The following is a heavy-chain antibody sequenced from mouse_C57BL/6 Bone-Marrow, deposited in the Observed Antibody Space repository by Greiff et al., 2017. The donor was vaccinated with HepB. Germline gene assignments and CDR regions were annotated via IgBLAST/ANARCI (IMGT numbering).Heavy chain of an antibody. CDR3: ARMWVGPLYFFDY. D-gene: IGHD2-1*01. CDR2: INPSSGYT. Sequence: VQLQQSGAELAKPGASVKLSCKASGYTFTSYWMHWVKQRPGQGLEWIGYINPSSGYTKYNQKFKDKATLTADKSSSTAYMQLSSLTYEDSAVYYCARMWVGPLYFFDYWGQGTTLTVSS. J-gene: IGHJ2*01. CDR1: GYTFTSYW. V-gene: IGHV1-7*01.